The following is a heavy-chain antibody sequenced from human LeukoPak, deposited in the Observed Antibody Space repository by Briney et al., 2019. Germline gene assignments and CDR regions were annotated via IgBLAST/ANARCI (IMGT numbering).Heavy chain of an antibody. Sequence: ASVKVSCKASGYTFTGYYMHWVRQAPGQGLDWMGWINPNSGDTNYAQKFQGGATMTRDTSISTAYMELSRLRSDDTAVYYCARVRIAVAGKYYFDYRGQGTLVTVSS. CDR1: GYTFTGYY. V-gene: IGHV1-2*02. CDR2: INPNSGDT. CDR3: ARVRIAVAGKYYFDY. D-gene: IGHD6-19*01. J-gene: IGHJ4*02.